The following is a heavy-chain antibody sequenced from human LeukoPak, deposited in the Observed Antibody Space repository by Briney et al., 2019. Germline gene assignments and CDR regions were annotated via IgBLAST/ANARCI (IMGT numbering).Heavy chain of an antibody. J-gene: IGHJ4*02. D-gene: IGHD5-12*01. V-gene: IGHV4-59*01. CDR2: IHNSGST. Sequence: NTSETLSLTCTVSGGSISSYYWSWIRQPPGKGLEWIGYIHNSGSTNYNPSLKSRVTISVDTSKNQFSLKLSSVTAADTAVYYCAREWLQENYFDYWGQGTLVTVSS. CDR3: AREWLQENYFDY. CDR1: GGSISSYY.